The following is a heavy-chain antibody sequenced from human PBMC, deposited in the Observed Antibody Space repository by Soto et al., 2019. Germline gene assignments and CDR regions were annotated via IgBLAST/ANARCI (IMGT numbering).Heavy chain of an antibody. D-gene: IGHD3-3*01. Sequence: GGSLRLSCAASGFTFSDYYMSWIRQAPGKGLEWVSYISSSGSTIYYADSVKGRFTISRDNAKNSLYLQMNSLRAEDTAVYYCARVANDFWSGYYYYYYYYMDVWGKGTTVTVSS. J-gene: IGHJ6*03. CDR2: ISSSGSTI. V-gene: IGHV3-11*01. CDR1: GFTFSDYY. CDR3: ARVANDFWSGYYYYYYYYMDV.